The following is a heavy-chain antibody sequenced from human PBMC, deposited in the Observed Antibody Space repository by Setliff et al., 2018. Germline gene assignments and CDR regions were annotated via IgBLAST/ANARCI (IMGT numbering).Heavy chain of an antibody. D-gene: IGHD2-21*02. Sequence: PGGSLRLSCEASGFTFTYYSMSWVRQAPGKGLEWISYISSGSNSIYYADSVKGRLTVSRDNAKKTLYLQMNSLRDEDTAVYYCAQCGGDHCCPLNYYQYMDVWGKGTTVTVSS. CDR2: ISSGSNSI. CDR1: GFTFTYYS. V-gene: IGHV3-11*04. J-gene: IGHJ6*03. CDR3: AQCGGDHCCPLNYYQYMDV.